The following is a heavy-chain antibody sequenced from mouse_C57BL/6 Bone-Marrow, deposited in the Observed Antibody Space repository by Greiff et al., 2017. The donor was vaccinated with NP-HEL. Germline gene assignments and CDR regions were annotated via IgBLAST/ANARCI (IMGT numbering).Heavy chain of an antibody. D-gene: IGHD1-1*01. CDR1: GYTFTSYG. V-gene: IGHV1-81*01. J-gene: IGHJ2*01. CDR3: ERSYCGSSYPEF. CDR2: MYPRSGNT. Sequence: QVQLQPSGAELARPGASVKLSCKASGYTFTSYGISWVKQRTGQGLEWIGEMYPRSGNTYYNDKFKSKATLTADKSSRTSYMERRSLTADDSAVYGFERSYCGSSYPEFRGQGTTFSVCS.